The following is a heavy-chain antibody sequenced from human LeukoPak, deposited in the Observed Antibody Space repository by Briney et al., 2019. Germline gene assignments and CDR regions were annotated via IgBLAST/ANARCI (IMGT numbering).Heavy chain of an antibody. V-gene: IGHV5-51*01. CDR3: ARRWDQLLSAYAIDI. J-gene: IGHJ3*02. Sequence: GESLKISCKGSGYSFTSYWIGWVRQMPGKGLEWMGIIYPGDSDTRYSPSFQGQVTISADKSISTAYLQWSSLKASDTAMYYCARRWDQLLSAYAIDIWGQGTMVTVSS. D-gene: IGHD2-2*01. CDR1: GYSFTSYW. CDR2: IYPGDSDT.